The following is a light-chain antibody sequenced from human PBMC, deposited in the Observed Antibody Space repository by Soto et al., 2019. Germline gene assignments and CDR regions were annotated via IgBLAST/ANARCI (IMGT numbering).Light chain of an antibody. J-gene: IGKJ5*01. V-gene: IGKV3-20*01. CDR1: QSVSGSY. CDR2: GAS. CDR3: QQYGSSPMA. Sequence: DIVLTQSPGTLSFSPGHRATLSCRASQSVSGSYLAWYQQKPGQAPRLLIYGASNRATGIPDRFSGSGSETDFTLTISRLEPEDFAVYYCQQYGSSPMAFGQGTRLEIK.